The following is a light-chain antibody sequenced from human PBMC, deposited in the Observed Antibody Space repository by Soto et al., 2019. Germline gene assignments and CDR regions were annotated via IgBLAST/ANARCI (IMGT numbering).Light chain of an antibody. CDR2: GAS. V-gene: IGKV3D-20*02. J-gene: IGKJ5*01. CDR3: QQRSNWPPIT. CDR1: QSVSSSY. Sequence: EIVLTQSPATLSLSPGEKATLSFRALQSVSSSYLAWYQQKPGQAPRLLIYGASSRATGIPARFSGSGSGTDFTLTISSLEPEDFAVYYCQQRSNWPPITFGQGTRLEI.